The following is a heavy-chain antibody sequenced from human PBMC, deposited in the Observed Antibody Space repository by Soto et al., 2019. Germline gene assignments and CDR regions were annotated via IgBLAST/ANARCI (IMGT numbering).Heavy chain of an antibody. J-gene: IGHJ4*02. CDR2: IYYSGST. D-gene: IGHD3-10*01. CDR3: ATRDYYGSGSYYTLPFDY. CDR1: GGSISSSSYY. Sequence: PSETLSLTCTVSGGSISSSSYYWGWIRQPPGKGLEWIGSIYYSGSTYYNPSLKSRVTISVDTSKNQFSLKLSSVTAADTAVYYCATRDYYGSGSYYTLPFDYWGQGTLVTVSS. V-gene: IGHV4-39*01.